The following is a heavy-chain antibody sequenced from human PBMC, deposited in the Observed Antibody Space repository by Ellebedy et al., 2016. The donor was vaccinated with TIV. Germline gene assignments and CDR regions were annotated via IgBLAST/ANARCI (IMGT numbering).Heavy chain of an antibody. CDR2: IYSSGPT. Sequence: MPSETLSLTCTVSGGSISGFYWSWIRQPAGKGLEWIGRIYSSGPTNSDPSLESRVTMSVDTSRNQFSMRLTSVAAADTAVYYCARDLRTYYYGSGGFDPWGQGTLVTVSS. CDR1: GGSISGFY. J-gene: IGHJ5*02. V-gene: IGHV4-4*07. D-gene: IGHD3-10*01. CDR3: ARDLRTYYYGSGGFDP.